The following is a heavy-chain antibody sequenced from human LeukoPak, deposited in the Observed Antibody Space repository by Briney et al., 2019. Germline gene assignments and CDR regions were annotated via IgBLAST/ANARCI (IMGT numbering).Heavy chain of an antibody. V-gene: IGHV3-49*04. Sequence: GGSLRLSCTGSGFTISDYAMSWVRQAPGKGLEWVGFIRNKANGGTADYAASVKGRFTISRDDSKTTAYLQMNSLKTEDTAVYYCSRAYSTGWLGINDFWGQGALVTVSS. CDR3: SRAYSTGWLGINDF. D-gene: IGHD6-19*01. CDR2: IRNKANGGTA. J-gene: IGHJ4*02. CDR1: GFTISDYA.